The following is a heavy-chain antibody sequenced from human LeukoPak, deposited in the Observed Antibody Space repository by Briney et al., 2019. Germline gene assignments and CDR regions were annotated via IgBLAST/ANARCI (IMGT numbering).Heavy chain of an antibody. CDR2: INHSGYT. Sequence: PSETLSLTCAVFGGSFGDFYCSWIRQPPGKGLEWIGEINHSGYTNYYPSLKSRVTISVDTSENQFSLRLSSVTAADTAVYYCARNDYFGINNGMDVWGQGTTVTVS. CDR1: GGSFGDFY. D-gene: IGHD2/OR15-2a*01. J-gene: IGHJ6*02. V-gene: IGHV4-34*01. CDR3: ARNDYFGINNGMDV.